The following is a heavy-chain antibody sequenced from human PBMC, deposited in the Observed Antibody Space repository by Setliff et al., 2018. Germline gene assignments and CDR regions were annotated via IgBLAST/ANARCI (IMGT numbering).Heavy chain of an antibody. D-gene: IGHD2-15*01. V-gene: IGHV1-8*02. Sequence: ASVKVSCKASGYTFTSDDINWVRQATGQGLEWMGWMNPNSGNTGYAQKFQGRVTMTRNTSMSTAYMELSSLRSEDTAIYYCVRGGRAMGYCSGGTCLENAFDIWGQGTMVT. J-gene: IGHJ3*02. CDR1: GYTFTSDD. CDR2: MNPNSGNT. CDR3: VRGGRAMGYCSGGTCLENAFDI.